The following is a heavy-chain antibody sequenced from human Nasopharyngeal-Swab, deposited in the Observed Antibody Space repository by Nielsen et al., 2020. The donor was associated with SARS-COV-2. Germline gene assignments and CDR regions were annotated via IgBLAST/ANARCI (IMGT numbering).Heavy chain of an antibody. D-gene: IGHD3-3*01. J-gene: IGHJ4*02. V-gene: IGHV3-23*01. CDR3: AKDRVGGYYDFWSGQYEYYFDY. CDR2: ISGSGGST. Sequence: WIRQPPGKGLEWVSAISGSGGSTYYADSVKGRCTISRDNSKNTLYLQMNSLRAEDTAVYYCAKDRVGGYYDFWSGQYEYYFDYWGQGTLVTVSS.